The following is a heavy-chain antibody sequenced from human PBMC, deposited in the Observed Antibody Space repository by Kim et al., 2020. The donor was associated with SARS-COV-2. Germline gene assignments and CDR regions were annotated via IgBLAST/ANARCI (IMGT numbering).Heavy chain of an antibody. Sequence: SVKGRFTHSRDNSKNTLYLQMNSLKAEDTAVYYCAKDTGKWGPPTPAVWGQGTTVTVSS. CDR3: AKDTGKWGPPTPAV. V-gene: IGHV3-23*01. D-gene: IGHD1-26*01. J-gene: IGHJ6*02.